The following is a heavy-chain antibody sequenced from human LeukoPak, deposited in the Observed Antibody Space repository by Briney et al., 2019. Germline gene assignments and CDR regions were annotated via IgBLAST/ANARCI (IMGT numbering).Heavy chain of an antibody. D-gene: IGHD2-2*01. CDR1: GGTFSSYA. CDR2: IIPIFGTA. Sequence: SVKVSCKASGGTFSSYAISWVRQAPGQGLEWMGGIIPIFGTANYAQKFQGRVTITADESTSTAYMELSSLRSEDTAVYYCAAPDCSSTSRKANYYYYGMDVWGQGTTVTVSS. J-gene: IGHJ6*02. V-gene: IGHV1-69*13. CDR3: AAPDCSSTSRKANYYYYGMDV.